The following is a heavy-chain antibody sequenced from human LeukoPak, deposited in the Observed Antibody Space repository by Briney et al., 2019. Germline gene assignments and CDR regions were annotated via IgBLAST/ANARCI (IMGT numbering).Heavy chain of an antibody. Sequence: GGSLRLSRAAAGFTFSDHYMNWIRQAPGKALEWVSYISPDGTTSYYADSLKGRFTVSRDNAKNSLYPQMNSLSAEDTAVYFCARGQWGLDYWGQGALVTVSS. CDR1: GFTFSDHY. V-gene: IGHV3-11*01. J-gene: IGHJ4*02. CDR3: ARGQWGLDY. D-gene: IGHD1-26*01. CDR2: ISPDGTTS.